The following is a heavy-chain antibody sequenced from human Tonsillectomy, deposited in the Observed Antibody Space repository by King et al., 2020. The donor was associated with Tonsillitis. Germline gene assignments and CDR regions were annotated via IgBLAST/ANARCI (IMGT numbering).Heavy chain of an antibody. CDR3: AFRYDYVWGSYRRIFDY. Sequence: QLVQSGGGLVQPGGSLRLSCAASGFTFSSYAMSWVRQAPGKGLEWVSAISGSGGSTYYADSVKGRFTISRDNSKNTLYLQMNSLRAEDTAVYYCAFRYDYVWGSYRRIFDYWGQGTLVTVSS. D-gene: IGHD3-16*02. J-gene: IGHJ4*02. CDR1: GFTFSSYA. CDR2: ISGSGGST. V-gene: IGHV3-23*04.